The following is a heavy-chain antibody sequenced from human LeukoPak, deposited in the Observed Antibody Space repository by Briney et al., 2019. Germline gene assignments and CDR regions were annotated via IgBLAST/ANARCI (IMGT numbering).Heavy chain of an antibody. CDR1: GYTFTSYA. J-gene: IGHJ4*02. V-gene: IGHV1-3*01. Sequence: ASVNVSCKASGYTFTSYAMHWVRQAPGQRLEWMGWINAGNGNTKYSQKFQGRVTITRDTSASTAYMELNSLRTEDTAVYYCARDFGVTNYHFDYWGQGTLVTVSS. D-gene: IGHD3-16*01. CDR2: INAGNGNT. CDR3: ARDFGVTNYHFDY.